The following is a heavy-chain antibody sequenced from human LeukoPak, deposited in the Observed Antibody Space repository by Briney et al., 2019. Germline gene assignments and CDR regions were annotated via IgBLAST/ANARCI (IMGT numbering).Heavy chain of an antibody. Sequence: PSETLSLTCAVSGDSIGSNKWWTWVRQPPGKGLEWIGEIHHSGRLNYSPSLKSRVTISVDKSKNRFSLNLNSITPADTAIYYCARGGDWKFDYWGQGALVTVSS. V-gene: IGHV4-4*02. CDR2: IHHSGRL. CDR3: ARGGDWKFDY. J-gene: IGHJ4*02. D-gene: IGHD1-1*01. CDR1: GDSIGSNKW.